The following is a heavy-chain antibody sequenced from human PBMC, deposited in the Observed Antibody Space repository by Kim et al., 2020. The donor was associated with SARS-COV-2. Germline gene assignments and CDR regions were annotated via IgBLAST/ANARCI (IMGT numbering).Heavy chain of an antibody. Sequence: PTLTRRLTISRDTSKNQFSLKLASVTAADTAIYYCVRRMRKSAVTRYWIDPWGQGILVTVSS. J-gene: IGHJ5*02. V-gene: IGHV4-59*12. CDR3: VRRMRKSAVTRYWIDP. D-gene: IGHD4-17*01.